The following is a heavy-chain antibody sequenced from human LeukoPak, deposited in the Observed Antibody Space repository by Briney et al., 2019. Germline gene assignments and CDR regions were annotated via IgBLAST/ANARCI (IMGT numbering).Heavy chain of an antibody. CDR3: ARDAHGQWELPEYDY. CDR2: IKQDGSEK. D-gene: IGHD1-26*01. Sequence: GGSLRLSCAASGFTFSSYWMSWVRQAPGKGLEWVANIKQDGSEKYYVDSVKGRFTISRDNAKNSLYLQMNSLRAEDTAVYYCARDAHGQWELPEYDYWGQGTLVTVSS. CDR1: GFTFSSYW. J-gene: IGHJ4*02. V-gene: IGHV3-7*01.